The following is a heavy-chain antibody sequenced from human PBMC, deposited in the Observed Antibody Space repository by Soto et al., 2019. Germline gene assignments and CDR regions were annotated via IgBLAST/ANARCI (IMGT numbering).Heavy chain of an antibody. J-gene: IGHJ4*02. D-gene: IGHD3-22*01. CDR1: GYSFTSYW. V-gene: IGHV5-10-1*01. CDR2: IDPSDSYT. CDR3: ARHNTYYYDSSGYYYDFDY. Sequence: PGESLKISCKGSGYSFTSYWSSWVRQMPGKGLEWMGRIDPSDSYTNYSPSFQGHVTISADKSISTAYLQWSSLKASDTAMYYCARHNTYYYDSSGYYYDFDYWGQGTLVTVSS.